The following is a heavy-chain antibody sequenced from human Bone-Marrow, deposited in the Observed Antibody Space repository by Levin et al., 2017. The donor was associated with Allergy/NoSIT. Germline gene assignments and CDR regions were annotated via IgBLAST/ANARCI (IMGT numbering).Heavy chain of an antibody. D-gene: IGHD2-21*02. CDR3: VRCLVTAIRDGMDV. V-gene: IGHV3-30-3*01. CDR2: ISYDGTTT. J-gene: IGHJ6*02. Sequence: GESLKISCAASGFRFSGYAMSWVRQAPGKGLEWVATISYDGTTTYYPDSVKGRFTISRDNSQSTLYLQLNSLRPEDTSVYYCVRCLVTAIRDGMDVWGQGTTVTVSS. CDR1: GFRFSGYA.